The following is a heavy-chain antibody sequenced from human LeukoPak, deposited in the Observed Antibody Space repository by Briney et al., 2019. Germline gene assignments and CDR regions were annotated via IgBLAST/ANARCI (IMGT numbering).Heavy chain of an antibody. CDR3: ARIAVAGYFDY. CDR1: GGSISITTYY. V-gene: IGHV4-39*07. CDR2: INYSGNS. J-gene: IGHJ4*02. D-gene: IGHD6-19*01. Sequence: SETLSLTCIVSGGSISITTYYWGWMRQPPGKGLEWIGSINYSGNSYYNPSLRSRVTISVDTSKNQFSLKLTSVTAADTAVYYCARIAVAGYFDYWGQGTLVTVSS.